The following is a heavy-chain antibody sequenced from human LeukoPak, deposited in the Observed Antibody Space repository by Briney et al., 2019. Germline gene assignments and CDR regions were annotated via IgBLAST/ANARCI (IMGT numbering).Heavy chain of an antibody. D-gene: IGHD3-10*01. CDR3: ARGRGSYYKGSWFDP. CDR1: GYTFTSYG. CDR2: ISAYNGNT. V-gene: IGHV1-18*01. J-gene: IGHJ5*02. Sequence: GASVKVSCKASGYTFTSYGISWVRQAPGQGLEWMGWISAYNGNTNYAQKLQGRVTMTTDTSTSTAYMELRSLRSEDTAVYYCARGRGSYYKGSWFDPWGQGTLVTVSS.